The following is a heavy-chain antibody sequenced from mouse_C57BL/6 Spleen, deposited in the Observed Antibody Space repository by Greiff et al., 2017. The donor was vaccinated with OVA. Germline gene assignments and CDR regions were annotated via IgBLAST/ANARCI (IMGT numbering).Heavy chain of an antibody. CDR3: ARSGYYYGSSLYWDY. V-gene: IGHV1-53*01. J-gene: IGHJ2*01. D-gene: IGHD1-1*01. CDR1: GYTFTSYW. CDR2: INPSNGGT. Sequence: QVQLQQPGTELVKPGASVKLSCKASGYTFTSYWMHWVKQRPGQGLEWIGNINPSNGGTNYNEKFKSKATLTVDKSSSTAYMQLSSLTSADSAVYDCARSGYYYGSSLYWDYWGKGTTLTVSA.